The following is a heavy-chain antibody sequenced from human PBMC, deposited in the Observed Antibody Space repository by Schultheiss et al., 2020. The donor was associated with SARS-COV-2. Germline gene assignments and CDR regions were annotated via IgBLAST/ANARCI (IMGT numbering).Heavy chain of an antibody. J-gene: IGHJ6*02. CDR2: INHSGST. CDR1: GGSVSSGSYY. CDR3: ARRRAIVVVVAATRGGMDV. V-gene: IGHV4-39*07. D-gene: IGHD2-15*01. Sequence: SETLSLTCTVSGGSVSSGSYYWSWIRQPPGKGLEWIGEINHSGSTNYNPSLKSRVTISVDTSKNQFSLKLSSVTAADTAVYYCARRRAIVVVVAATRGGMDVWGQGTTVTVSS.